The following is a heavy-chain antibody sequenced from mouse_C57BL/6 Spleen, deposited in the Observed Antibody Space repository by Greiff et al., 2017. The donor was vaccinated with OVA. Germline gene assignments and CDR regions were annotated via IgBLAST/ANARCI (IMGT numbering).Heavy chain of an antibody. CDR2: IDPEDGET. V-gene: IGHV14-2*01. J-gene: IGHJ2*01. CDR3: ARITAVVVGY. Sequence: EVQLQQSGAELVKPGASVKLSCTASGFNIKDYYMHWVKQRTEQGLEWIGRIDPEDGETKYAPKFPGKATITADTSSNTAYLQLSSLTSEDTAVYYCARITAVVVGYWGQGTTLTVSS. D-gene: IGHD1-1*01. CDR1: GFNIKDYY.